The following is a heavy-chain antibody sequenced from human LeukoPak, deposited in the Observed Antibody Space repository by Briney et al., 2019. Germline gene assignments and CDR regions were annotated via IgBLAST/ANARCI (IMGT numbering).Heavy chain of an antibody. CDR2: INHSGST. D-gene: IGHD3-22*01. Sequence: SETLSLTCAVYGGSFSGYYWSWIRQPPGKGLEWIGEINHSGSTNYNPSLKSRVTISVDTSKNQFSLKLSSVTAADTAVYYCARRRHPRGFSSGFLWGSWFDPWGQGTLVTVSS. CDR1: GGSFSGYY. V-gene: IGHV4-34*01. J-gene: IGHJ5*02. CDR3: ARRRHPRGFSSGFLWGSWFDP.